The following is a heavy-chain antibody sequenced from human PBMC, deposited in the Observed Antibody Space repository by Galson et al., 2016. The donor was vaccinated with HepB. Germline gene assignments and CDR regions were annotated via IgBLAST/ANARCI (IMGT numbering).Heavy chain of an antibody. CDR1: VGSFSGYY. V-gene: IGHV4-34*01. CDR2: VHPSGST. D-gene: IGHD2-2*01. J-gene: IGHJ4*02. CDR3: ARGTDRAKVGDY. Sequence: SETLSLTCAVYVGSFSGYYLTWIRQPPGKGLEWVGEVHPSGSTYYNTSLQSRVTIPVDTSRNQFSLKLTSVTAADTAVYYCARGTDRAKVGDYWGQGTLVTVSS.